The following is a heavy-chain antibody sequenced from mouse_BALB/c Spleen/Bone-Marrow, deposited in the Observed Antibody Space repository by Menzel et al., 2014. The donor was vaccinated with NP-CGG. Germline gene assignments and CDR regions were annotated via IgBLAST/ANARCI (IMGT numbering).Heavy chain of an antibody. J-gene: IGHJ4*01. CDR2: ISTYNGNT. D-gene: IGHD2-3*01. CDR3: ARRGWLLPYYYAMDY. V-gene: IGHV1-67*01. Sequence: QVQLQQPGPEVVRPGVSVKISCKGSGYTYTDYAMHWVRQSHAKSLEWIGVISTYNGNTNYNQKFKGKATMTVDKSSSTAYMELARLTSEDSAIYYCARRGWLLPYYYAMDYWGQGTSVTVSS. CDR1: GYTYTDYA.